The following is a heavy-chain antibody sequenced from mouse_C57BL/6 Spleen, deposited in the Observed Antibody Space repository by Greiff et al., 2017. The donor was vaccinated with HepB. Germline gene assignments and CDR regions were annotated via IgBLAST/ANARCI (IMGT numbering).Heavy chain of an antibody. CDR1: GYSFTGYY. CDR3: ARSSITTVVADY. J-gene: IGHJ2*01. D-gene: IGHD1-1*01. Sequence: EVKVVESGPELVKPGASVKISCKASGYSFTGYYMNWVKQSPEKSLEWIGEINPSTGGTTYNQKFKAKATLTVDKSSSTAYMQLKSLTSEDSAVYYCARSSITTVVADYWGQGTTLTVSS. CDR2: INPSTGGT. V-gene: IGHV1-42*01.